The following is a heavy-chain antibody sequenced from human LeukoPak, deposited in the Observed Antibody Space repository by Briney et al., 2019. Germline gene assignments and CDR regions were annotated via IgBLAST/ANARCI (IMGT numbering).Heavy chain of an antibody. D-gene: IGHD5-24*01. CDR3: ARGEVATSFGP. J-gene: IGHJ5*02. CDR1: GGSISSYY. Sequence: SETLSLTCTVSGGSISSYYWSWIRQPPGKGLEWIGYIYYSGSTNYNPSLKSRVTISVDTSRNQFSLKLSSVAAADTAVYYCARGEVATSFGPWGQGTLVTVSS. V-gene: IGHV4-59*01. CDR2: IYYSGST.